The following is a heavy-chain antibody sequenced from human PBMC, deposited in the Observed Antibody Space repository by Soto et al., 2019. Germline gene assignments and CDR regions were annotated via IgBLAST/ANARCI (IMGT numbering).Heavy chain of an antibody. CDR1: GGTFSSYT. D-gene: IGHD3-22*01. CDR2: IIPILGLA. V-gene: IGHV1-69*02. J-gene: IGHJ6*03. Sequence: QVQLVQSGAEVKKPGSSVKVSCKASGGTFSSYTISWVRQAPGQGLDWMGRIIPILGLANYAQKFQGRVPITADKSTSTGYMELSSLRSEDTAVYYCARVVDYNYYMDVWGKGTTVTVSS. CDR3: ARVVDYNYYMDV.